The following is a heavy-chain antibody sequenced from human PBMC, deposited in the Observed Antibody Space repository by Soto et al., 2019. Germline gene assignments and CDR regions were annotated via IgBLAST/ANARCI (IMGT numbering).Heavy chain of an antibody. J-gene: IGHJ4*02. D-gene: IGHD1-26*01. CDR2: INPNSGGT. Sequence: QVQLVQSGAEVKKPGASVKVSCKASGYTFTGYYMHWVRQAPGQGLAWMGWINPNSGGTNYAQKFQGWVTMTRDTAISTASMELIRLRSDDTAVYDCARSSRSYEHVAYGAQGTLVTVSS. CDR3: ARSSRSYEHVAY. CDR1: GYTFTGYY. V-gene: IGHV1-2*04.